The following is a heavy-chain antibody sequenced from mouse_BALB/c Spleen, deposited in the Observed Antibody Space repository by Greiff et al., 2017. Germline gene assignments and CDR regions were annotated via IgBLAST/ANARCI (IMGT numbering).Heavy chain of an antibody. V-gene: IGHV5-17*02. CDR2: ISSGSSTI. CDR3: ARRTTAPYWYFDV. CDR1: GFTFSSFG. D-gene: IGHD1-2*01. J-gene: IGHJ1*01. Sequence: EVKVVESGGGLVQPGGSRKLSCAASGFTFSSFGMHWVRQAPEKGLEWVAYISSGSSTIYYADTVKGRFTISRDNPKNTLFLQMTSLRSEDTAMYYCARRTTAPYWYFDVWGAGTTVTVSS.